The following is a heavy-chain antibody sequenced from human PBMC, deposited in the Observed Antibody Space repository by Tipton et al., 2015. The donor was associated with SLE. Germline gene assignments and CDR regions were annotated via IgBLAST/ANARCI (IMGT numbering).Heavy chain of an antibody. Sequence: TLSLTCTVSGVSMSSGNYYWSWIRQSAGKGLEWIGRVYTSGSTNYSPSLEGRVTISIDTSKNQFSLKLTSVTAADTAIYYCAREGDSSANFYYHGVNVWGQGTTVTVSS. CDR1: GVSMSSGNYY. D-gene: IGHD2-21*01. J-gene: IGHJ6*02. CDR3: AREGDSSANFYYHGVNV. CDR2: VYTSGST. V-gene: IGHV4-61*02.